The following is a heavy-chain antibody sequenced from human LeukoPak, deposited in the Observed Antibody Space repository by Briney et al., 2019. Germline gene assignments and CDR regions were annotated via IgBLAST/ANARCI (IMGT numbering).Heavy chain of an antibody. CDR3: ARDSDTAMATGYYYYGMDV. CDR2: IKQDGSEK. J-gene: IGHJ6*02. V-gene: IGHV3-7*01. CDR1: GFTFSSYA. Sequence: GGSLRLSCAASGFTFSSYAMSWVRQAPGKGLEWVANIKQDGSEKYYVDSVKGRFTISRDNAKNSLYLQMNSLRAEDTAVYYCARDSDTAMATGYYYYGMDVWGQGTTVTVSS. D-gene: IGHD5-18*01.